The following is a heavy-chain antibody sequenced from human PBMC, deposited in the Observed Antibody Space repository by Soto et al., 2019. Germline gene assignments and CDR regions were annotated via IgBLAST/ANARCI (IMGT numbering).Heavy chain of an antibody. CDR1: VFTFISYW. V-gene: IGHV3-7*01. Sequence: PGWSLRLSCASSVFTFISYWMSWVRQAPGKGLEWVANIKQDGSEKYYVDSVKGRFTISRDNAKNSLYLQMNSLRAEDTAVYYCARDRLAAAGILDYWGQGTLVTVSS. J-gene: IGHJ4*02. CDR3: ARDRLAAAGILDY. D-gene: IGHD6-13*01. CDR2: IKQDGSEK.